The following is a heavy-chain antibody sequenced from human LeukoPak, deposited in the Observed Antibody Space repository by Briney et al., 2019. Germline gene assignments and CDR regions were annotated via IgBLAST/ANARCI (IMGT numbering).Heavy chain of an antibody. J-gene: IGHJ5*02. D-gene: IGHD3-22*01. Sequence: SETLSLTCTVSGGSISSGGYYWSWIRQPPGKGLEWIGYIYHSGSTYYNPSLKSRVTISVDTSKNQFSLKLSSVTAADTAVYYCARHEPYDSSGWDLGWFDPWGQGTLVTVSS. V-gene: IGHV4-30-2*01. CDR3: ARHEPYDSSGWDLGWFDP. CDR2: IYHSGST. CDR1: GGSISSGGYY.